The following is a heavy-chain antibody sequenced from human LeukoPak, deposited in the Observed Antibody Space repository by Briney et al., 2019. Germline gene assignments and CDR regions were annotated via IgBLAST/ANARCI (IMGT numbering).Heavy chain of an antibody. D-gene: IGHD1-14*01. CDR2: IKQDGSDK. Sequence: GDSLRLSCAASGFTFTKYWMTWVRQAPGKGLEWVGNIKQDGSDKNYMDSVKGRFTISRDNTKNSVYLQMSSLRAEDAAVYYCAREVWGPEYWGQGTLVTVSS. CDR3: AREVWGPEY. CDR1: GFTFTKYW. J-gene: IGHJ4*02. V-gene: IGHV3-7*01.